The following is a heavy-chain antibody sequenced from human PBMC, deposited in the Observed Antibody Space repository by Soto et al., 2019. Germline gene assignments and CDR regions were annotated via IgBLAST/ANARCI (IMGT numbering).Heavy chain of an antibody. Sequence: SVKVSCKASGGTFSSYSISWVRQAPGQGLEWMGGIIPIFGTANYAQKFQGRVTITADESTSTAYMELSSLRSEDTAVYYCASSRGVAPAAIGYYYYYGMDVWGQRTKVTVSS. V-gene: IGHV1-69*13. J-gene: IGHJ6*02. CDR2: IIPIFGTA. CDR1: GGTFSSYS. D-gene: IGHD2-2*02. CDR3: ASSRGVAPAAIGYYYYYGMDV.